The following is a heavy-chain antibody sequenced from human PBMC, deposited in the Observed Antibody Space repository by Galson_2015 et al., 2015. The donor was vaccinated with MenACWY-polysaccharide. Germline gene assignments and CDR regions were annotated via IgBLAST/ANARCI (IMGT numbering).Heavy chain of an antibody. CDR3: ARVKSSQGQQPQAY. CDR1: GYTFTSYD. V-gene: IGHV1-8*01. J-gene: IGHJ4*02. CDR2: MNPNSGNI. Sequence: SVKVSCKASGYTFTSYDINWVRQATGQGLEWMGWMNPNSGNIGYAQKLQGRVTMTRNTSINTVYMELSSLRSEDTAMYFCARVKSSQGQQPQAYWGQGTPVTVSS. D-gene: IGHD6-13*01.